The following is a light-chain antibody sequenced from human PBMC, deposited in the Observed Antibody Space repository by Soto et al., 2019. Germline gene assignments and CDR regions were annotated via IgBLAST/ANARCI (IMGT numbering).Light chain of an antibody. Sequence: QSVLTQPPSVSAAPGHKVTISCSGSSSNIGINSVSWYQQLPGTAPKLLIYDNNNRPSGIPDRFSGSKSGTSATLGITGLQTGDEADYYCETWDSSLSAAVFGGGTQLTSS. J-gene: IGLJ7*01. CDR1: SSNIGINS. CDR3: ETWDSSLSAAV. CDR2: DNN. V-gene: IGLV1-51*01.